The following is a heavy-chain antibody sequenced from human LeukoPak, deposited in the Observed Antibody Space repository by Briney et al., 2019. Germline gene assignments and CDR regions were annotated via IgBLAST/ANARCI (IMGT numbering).Heavy chain of an antibody. Sequence: SETLSLTCTVSGGSISSGGYYWSWIRQHPGKGLEWIGYIYYSGSTYYNPSLKSRVIISVDTSKNQFSLKLSSATAADTAVYYCARDHPVRDSVWGQGTLVTVSS. J-gene: IGHJ4*02. V-gene: IGHV4-31*03. CDR3: ARDHPVRDSV. D-gene: IGHD3-3*01. CDR1: GGSISSGGYY. CDR2: IYYSGST.